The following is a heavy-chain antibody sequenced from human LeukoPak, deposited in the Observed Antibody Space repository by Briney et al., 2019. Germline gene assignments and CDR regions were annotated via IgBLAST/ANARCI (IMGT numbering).Heavy chain of an antibody. J-gene: IGHJ4*02. Sequence: GGSLRLSCVVSGFTFSSYSMIWVRQAPGKGLQWVANMKKDGSETKYVESVKGRFTIARDNAKNSLYLQMNSLRAEDTAVDHXXXXXXGXXXXXIDYWXXXXLVSVSS. CDR2: MKKDGSET. CDR3: XXXXXGXXXXXIDY. CDR1: GFTFSSYS. V-gene: IGHV3-7*01.